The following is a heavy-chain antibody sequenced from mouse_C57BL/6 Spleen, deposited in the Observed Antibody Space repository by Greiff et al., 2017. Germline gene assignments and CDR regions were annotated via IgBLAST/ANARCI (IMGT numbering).Heavy chain of an antibody. CDR3: ARREPHWYFDV. Sequence: EVKVVESGGGLVKPGGSLKLSCAASGFTFSDYGMHWVRQAPEKGLEWVAYISSGSSTIYYADTVKGRFTISRDNAKNTLFLQMTSLRSEDTAMYYCARREPHWYFDVWGTGTTVTVSS. V-gene: IGHV5-17*01. CDR2: ISSGSSTI. CDR1: GFTFSDYG. J-gene: IGHJ1*03.